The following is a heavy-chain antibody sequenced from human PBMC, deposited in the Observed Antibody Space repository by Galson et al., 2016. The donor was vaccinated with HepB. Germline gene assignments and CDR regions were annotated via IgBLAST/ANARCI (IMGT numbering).Heavy chain of an antibody. CDR2: ISRDGRNK. V-gene: IGHV3-30*18. J-gene: IGHJ4*02. D-gene: IGHD2/OR15-2a*01. Sequence: SLRLSCAASGFSFSASGMHWVRQAPGKGLEWLAVISRDGRNKFYADSVKGRFTISRDNSRSTVYLEMNSLKVVDTAVYFCAKEFSELLSIDSWGQGTLVTVSS. CDR1: GFSFSASG. CDR3: AKEFSELLSIDS.